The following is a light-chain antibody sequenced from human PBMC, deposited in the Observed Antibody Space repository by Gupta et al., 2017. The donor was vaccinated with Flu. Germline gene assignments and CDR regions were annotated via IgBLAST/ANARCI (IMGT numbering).Light chain of an antibody. Sequence: SAPTQPRTVPWSPGQSVTISCTGSSNDVGGSNRVSWYQQRPGKAPKLILYDVTERPSGVPDRFSGSKSGNTASLTISGLQADDEADYYCSSHAGRVTWVFGTGTTVTVL. CDR1: SNDVGGSNR. J-gene: IGLJ1*01. V-gene: IGLV2-11*01. CDR2: DVT. CDR3: SSHAGRVTWV.